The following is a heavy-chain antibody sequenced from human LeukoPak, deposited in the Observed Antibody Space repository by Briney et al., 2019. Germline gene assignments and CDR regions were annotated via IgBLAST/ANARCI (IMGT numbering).Heavy chain of an antibody. D-gene: IGHD5-18*01. J-gene: IGHJ4*02. CDR2: INAYGGNK. CDR1: GYTFSSYC. V-gene: IGHV3-7*03. Sequence: GGSLRLSCAASGYTFSSYCMTWVRQAPGKGLEWMGSINAYGGNKNYAHTVKGRFTISRDNTQKSLYLEMNSLRAEDTAVYYWARAVTYTEGYWGQGTLVTVSS. CDR3: ARAVTYTEGY.